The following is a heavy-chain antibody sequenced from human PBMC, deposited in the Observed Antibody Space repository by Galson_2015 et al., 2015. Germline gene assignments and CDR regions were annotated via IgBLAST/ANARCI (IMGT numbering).Heavy chain of an antibody. J-gene: IGHJ3*02. D-gene: IGHD6-13*01. Sequence: SLRLSCAASGFTFSTNDMHWVRQATGRGLEWVSAIGTTGDTYYAGSVRGRFTISRENAKNSLYLQMNSLRDGDTAVYYCARGHMGAAAGPDDAFEMWGQGTMVTVSS. CDR1: GFTFSTND. CDR2: IGTTGDT. CDR3: ARGHMGAAAGPDDAFEM. V-gene: IGHV3-13*01.